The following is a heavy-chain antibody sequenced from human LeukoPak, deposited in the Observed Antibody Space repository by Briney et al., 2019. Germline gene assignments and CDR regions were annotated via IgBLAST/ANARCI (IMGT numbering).Heavy chain of an antibody. D-gene: IGHD1-7*01. J-gene: IGHJ4*02. CDR2: INHSGST. V-gene: IGHV4-34*01. Sequence: SETLSLTCAVYGGSFSGYYWSWIRQPPGKGLEWIGEINHSGSTNYNPSLKSRVTISVDTSKNQFSLKLSSVTAADTAVYYCARKFINWNYVLDYWGQGTLVTVSS. CDR3: ARKFINWNYVLDY. CDR1: GGSFSGYY.